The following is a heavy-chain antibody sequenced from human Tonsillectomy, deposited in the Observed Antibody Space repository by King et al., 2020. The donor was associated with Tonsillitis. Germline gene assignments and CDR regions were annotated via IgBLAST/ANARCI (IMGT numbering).Heavy chain of an antibody. CDR3: AGDKVFCRGTGHCLDV. CDR2: IYYNGST. J-gene: IGHJ6*02. D-gene: IGHD3/OR15-3a*01. CDR1: GGSITSYY. V-gene: IGHV4-59*01. Sequence: VQLQESGPGLVKPSETLSLTCTVSGGSITSYYWTWIRQPPGKGLEGSGYIYYNGSTNYSPSLKSRVTISVDTSKNQFSLKLSSVIAADTAVYFCAGDKVFCRGTGHCLDVWGQGTTVTVSS.